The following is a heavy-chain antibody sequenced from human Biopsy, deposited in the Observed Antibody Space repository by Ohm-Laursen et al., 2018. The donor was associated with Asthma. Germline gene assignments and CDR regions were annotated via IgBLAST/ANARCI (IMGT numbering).Heavy chain of an antibody. J-gene: IGHJ6*02. V-gene: IGHV1-18*01. CDR2: ISVYNGNT. CDR1: GYTFNSTG. CDR3: ARAVDYSHYYGIDV. Sequence: ASVKVSCKTSGYTFNSTGITWVRQAPGQGLEWMGWISVYNGNTKVAQKLQDRVTMITDTSTSAAYMELRSLRSDDTAVYFCARAVDYSHYYGIDVWGQGTTVTVS. D-gene: IGHD3-10*01.